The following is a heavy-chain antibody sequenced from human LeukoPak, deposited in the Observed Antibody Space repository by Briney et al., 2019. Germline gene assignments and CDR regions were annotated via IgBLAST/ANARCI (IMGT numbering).Heavy chain of an antibody. CDR3: ARVYNIADHFDY. Sequence: ASVKVSCKASGYTFTGYYMHWVRQAPGQGLEWMGWINPNSGGTNYAQKFQGRVTMTRDTSISTAYMELSRLRSDDTAVYYCARVYNIADHFDYWGQGNLVTVSS. CDR1: GYTFTGYY. CDR2: INPNSGGT. V-gene: IGHV1-2*02. J-gene: IGHJ4*02. D-gene: IGHD6-13*01.